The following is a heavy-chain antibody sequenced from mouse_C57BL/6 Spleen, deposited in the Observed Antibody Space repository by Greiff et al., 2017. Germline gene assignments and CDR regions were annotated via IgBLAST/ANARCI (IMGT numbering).Heavy chain of an antibody. J-gene: IGHJ3*01. CDR3: AREEDGYLAWFGD. CDR2: ILPGSGST. CDR1: GYTFTGYW. V-gene: IGHV1-9*01. Sequence: QVQLQQSGAELMKPGASVKLSCKATGYTFTGYWIEWVQQRPGHGLEWIGEILPGSGSTNYTEKFKGKATFTADTSSNTAYMQLSSLTTEDSAIYYCAREEDGYLAWFGDWGQGTLVTVSA. D-gene: IGHD2-3*01.